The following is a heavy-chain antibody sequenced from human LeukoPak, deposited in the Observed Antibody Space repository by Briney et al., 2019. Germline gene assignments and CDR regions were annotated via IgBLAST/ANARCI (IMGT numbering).Heavy chain of an antibody. CDR3: AKAPTYYYDSSGYYWPNDAFDI. Sequence: SETLSLTCTVSGGPISSYYWSWIRQPPGKGLEWIGYIYYSGSTNYNPSLKSRVTISVDTSKNQFSLKLSSVTAADTAVYYCAKAPTYYYDSSGYYWPNDAFDIWGQGTMVTVSS. D-gene: IGHD3-22*01. V-gene: IGHV4-59*08. CDR2: IYYSGST. J-gene: IGHJ3*02. CDR1: GGPISSYY.